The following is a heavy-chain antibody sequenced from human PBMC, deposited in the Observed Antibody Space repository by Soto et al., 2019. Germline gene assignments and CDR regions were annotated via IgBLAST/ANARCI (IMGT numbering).Heavy chain of an antibody. Sequence: GGSLRLSCAASEFSFRSYYMNWVRQAPGRGLEWVSSISPSSSFLNYADSVKGRFTISRDNAKNSVYLQMNSLRVEDTAVYYCARVGTHYGSGSPYYSDYWGQGTLVTVSS. CDR2: ISPSSSFL. D-gene: IGHD3-10*01. CDR3: ARVGTHYGSGSPYYSDY. CDR1: EFSFRSYY. J-gene: IGHJ4*02. V-gene: IGHV3-21*06.